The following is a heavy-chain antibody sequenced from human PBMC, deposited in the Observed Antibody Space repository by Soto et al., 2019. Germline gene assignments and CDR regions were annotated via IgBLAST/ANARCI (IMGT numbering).Heavy chain of an antibody. CDR1: GYTFTNSG. D-gene: IGHD3-22*01. CDR3: AREDYYDSSGYIPVRYSLGMDV. CDR2: IGAYNGHT. J-gene: IGHJ6*02. Sequence: GASVKVSCKASGYTFTNSGISWVRQAPGQGLEWMGWIGAYNGHTKYAQKLQGRVTMTTDTSTSTAYMELRSLKSDDTAVYYCAREDYYDSSGYIPVRYSLGMDVWGQGTTVTVCS. V-gene: IGHV1-18*01.